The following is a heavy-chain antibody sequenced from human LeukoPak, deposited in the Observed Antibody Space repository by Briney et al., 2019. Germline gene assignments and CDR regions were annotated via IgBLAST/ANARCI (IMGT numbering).Heavy chain of an antibody. CDR3: AREYGDYSSYFDL. CDR2: ITWNGAST. D-gene: IGHD4-17*01. V-gene: IGHV3-20*04. J-gene: IGHJ2*01. Sequence: GSLRLSCAASGFTFDDYGMSWVRQAPGKGLEWVTGITWNGASTGFADSVKGRFTTSRDNAKNSLYLGMSSLRAEDTALYYCAREYGDYSSYFDLWGRGTLVTVSS. CDR1: GFTFDDYG.